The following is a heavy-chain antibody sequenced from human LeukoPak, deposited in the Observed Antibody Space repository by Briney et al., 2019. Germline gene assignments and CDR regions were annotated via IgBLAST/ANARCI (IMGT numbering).Heavy chain of an antibody. Sequence: PGGSLRLSCAASGFTFSTYSMNWVRQAPGKGLEWVSYISDSSVTIYYADSVKGRFTISRGNAKNSLYLQMNSLRAEDTAVYYCAREGVSGSQNWFDPWGQGTLVTVSS. V-gene: IGHV3-48*01. CDR2: ISDSSVTI. CDR1: GFTFSTYS. CDR3: AREGVSGSQNWFDP. J-gene: IGHJ5*02. D-gene: IGHD1-26*01.